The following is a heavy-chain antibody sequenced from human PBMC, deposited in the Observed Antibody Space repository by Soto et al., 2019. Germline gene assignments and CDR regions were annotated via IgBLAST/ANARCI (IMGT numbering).Heavy chain of an antibody. D-gene: IGHD1-7*01. CDR3: SRSNWNYATYLYYFDY. CDR2: INAGNGNT. CDR1: GYTFTSYA. Sequence: QVQLVQSGAEVKKPGASVKVSCKASGYTFTSYAMHWVRQAPGQRLEWMGWINAGNGNTKYSQKFKGRVTITRDTSASTAYMELSSLRSEDTAVYYCSRSNWNYATYLYYFDYWGQGTLVTVSS. V-gene: IGHV1-3*01. J-gene: IGHJ4*02.